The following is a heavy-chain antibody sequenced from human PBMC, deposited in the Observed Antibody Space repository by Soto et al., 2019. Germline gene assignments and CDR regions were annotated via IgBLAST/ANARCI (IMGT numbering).Heavy chain of an antibody. D-gene: IGHD4-17*01. CDR3: ARGGGTDYGDYGWGLGEDYYYYGMDV. V-gene: IGHV3-30-3*01. CDR2: ISHDGSNK. CDR1: GFTFSSYA. J-gene: IGHJ6*02. Sequence: GGSLRLSCAASGFTFSSYAMHWVRQAPGKGLEWVAVISHDGSNKYYADSVKGRFTTSRDNSKNTLYLQMNSLRAEDTAVYYCARGGGTDYGDYGWGLGEDYYYYGMDVWGQGTTVTVSS.